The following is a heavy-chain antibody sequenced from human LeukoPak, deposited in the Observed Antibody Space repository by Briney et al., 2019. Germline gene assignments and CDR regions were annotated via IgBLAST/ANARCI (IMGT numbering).Heavy chain of an antibody. D-gene: IGHD2-21*02. J-gene: IGHJ1*01. CDR3: TSWGDTTAEYFQR. Sequence: GGSLRLSCAASGFTFSDYYMSWIRQAPGKGLVWVSRIASDGSSTTYADSVKGRFTISRDNAQNSMYLQMNSLRVEDTAVYYCTSWGDTTAEYFQRWGQGTLVTVSS. CDR2: IASDGSST. CDR1: GFTFSDYY. V-gene: IGHV3-74*01.